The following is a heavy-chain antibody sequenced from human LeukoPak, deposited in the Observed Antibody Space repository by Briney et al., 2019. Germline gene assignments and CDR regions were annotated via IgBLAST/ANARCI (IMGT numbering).Heavy chain of an antibody. CDR2: ISSSSSTI. D-gene: IGHD5-18*01. CDR3: ARGSVDTAMAGDY. V-gene: IGHV3-48*01. J-gene: IGHJ4*02. CDR1: GFTFSSYS. Sequence: GGSLRLSCAASGFTFSSYSMNWVRQAPGKGLEWVSYISSSSSTIYYADSVKGRFTISRDNAKNSLYLQMNSLRAEDTAVYYCARGSVDTAMAGDYWGQGTLVTVSS.